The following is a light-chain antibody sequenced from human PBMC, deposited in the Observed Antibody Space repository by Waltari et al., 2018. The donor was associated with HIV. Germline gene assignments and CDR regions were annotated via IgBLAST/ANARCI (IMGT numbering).Light chain of an antibody. CDR2: EVS. CDR3: CAYAGSTTYVI. V-gene: IGLV2-23*02. J-gene: IGLJ2*01. CDR1: SSDVGGYNL. Sequence: QSALPQPAPVSGSPGQPITISRTGTSSDVGGYNLVPWYQQHPGKAPKLMIYEVSKRPSGVSNRFSGSKSGNTASLTISGLQAEDEADYYCCAYAGSTTYVIFGGGTKLTVL.